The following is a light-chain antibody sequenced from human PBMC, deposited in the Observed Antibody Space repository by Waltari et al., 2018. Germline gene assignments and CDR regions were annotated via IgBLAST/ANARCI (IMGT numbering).Light chain of an antibody. Sequence: QAVLTQPSSLSASPGASARLTCTLHSGINVADRKIYWYQQKPGGPPQYLLRFRSYLDKHQSSGLPSSFSGSKDASANAGILLISGLQSEDEADYYCMIWHSSASVFGGGTTLTVL. CDR2: FRSYLDK. CDR3: MIWHSSASV. J-gene: IGLJ2*01. CDR1: SGINVADRK. V-gene: IGLV5-45*03.